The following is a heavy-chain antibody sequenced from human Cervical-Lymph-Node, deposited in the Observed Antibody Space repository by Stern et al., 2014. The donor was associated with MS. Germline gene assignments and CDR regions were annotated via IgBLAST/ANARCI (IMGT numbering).Heavy chain of an antibody. Sequence: QLVQSGAEVRKPGESLKISCKGSGYSFTTYWIGWVRQMPGKGLEWVGIIYPDNSDTRYSPAFQGQVTISADKSISTAYLQWSSLKASDTAMYYCARPDNSDWTRGFDYWGQGTLVTVSS. J-gene: IGHJ4*02. CDR3: ARPDNSDWTRGFDY. D-gene: IGHD6-19*01. CDR2: IYPDNSDT. V-gene: IGHV5-51*03. CDR1: GYSFTTYW.